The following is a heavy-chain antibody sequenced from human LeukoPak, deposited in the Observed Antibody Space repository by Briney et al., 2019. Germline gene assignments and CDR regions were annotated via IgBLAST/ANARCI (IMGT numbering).Heavy chain of an antibody. J-gene: IGHJ4*02. Sequence: SETLSLTCTVSGGSISSYHWSWIRQPPGKGLEWIGYIYYTGSTNYNPSLKSRVTISIDTSKNQSSLKLNSVTAADTAVYYCASQSGSSGWHGYWGQGTLVTVSS. D-gene: IGHD6-19*01. CDR1: GGSISSYH. CDR3: ASQSGSSGWHGY. V-gene: IGHV4-59*08. CDR2: IYYTGST.